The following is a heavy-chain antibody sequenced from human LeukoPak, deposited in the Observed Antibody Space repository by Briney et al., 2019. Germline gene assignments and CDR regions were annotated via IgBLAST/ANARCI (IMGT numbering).Heavy chain of an antibody. CDR1: GASITSSHW. V-gene: IGHV4-4*02. J-gene: IGHJ4*02. CDR3: ATYFYGDYATHYFDF. CDR2: IHDSGTT. D-gene: IGHD4-17*01. Sequence: QVQLQESGPGLVTPSGTLSLTCAVSGASITSSHWWSCARQPPGQGLEWIGEIHDSGTTNYKPSLKSRVTRSLDKSNNQISLKLTSVTAADTAVYYCATYFYGDYATHYFDFWGQGTLVTVSS.